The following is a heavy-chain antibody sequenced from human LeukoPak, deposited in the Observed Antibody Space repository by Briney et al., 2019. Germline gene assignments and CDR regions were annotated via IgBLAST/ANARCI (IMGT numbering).Heavy chain of an antibody. CDR1: GGSISSTTYS. V-gene: IGHV4-39*07. CDR2: IYYSGST. CDR3: ARAGRLLWFGELQDYFDY. Sequence: SETLSLTCTVSGGSISSTTYSWGWIRQPPGKGLEWIGSIYYSGSTYYNSSLKSRVTISVDTSKNQFSLKLSSVTAADTAVYYCARAGRLLWFGELQDYFDYWGQGTLVTVSS. J-gene: IGHJ4*02. D-gene: IGHD3-10*01.